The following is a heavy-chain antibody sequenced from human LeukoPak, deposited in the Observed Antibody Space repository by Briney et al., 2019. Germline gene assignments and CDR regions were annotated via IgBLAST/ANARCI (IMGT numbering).Heavy chain of an antibody. CDR2: MEKELNGYAT. V-gene: IGHV3-73*01. CDR1: GFTFSDSS. CDR3: ARDLHYWAAMDV. D-gene: IGHD2-8*02. J-gene: IGHJ6*02. Sequence: GGSLKLSCAASGFTFSDSSIHWVRQASGKGLEWIGLMEKELNGYATAYAASVRGRFTISRDDSQNTAYLQMDSLKAEDTALYYCARDLHYWAAMDVWGQGTTVTVSS.